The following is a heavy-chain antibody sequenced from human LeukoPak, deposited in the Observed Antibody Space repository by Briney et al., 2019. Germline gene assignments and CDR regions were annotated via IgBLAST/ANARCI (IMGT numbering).Heavy chain of an antibody. CDR2: ISSSGST. J-gene: IGHJ3*02. CDR1: GVSISSYY. V-gene: IGHV4-4*07. Sequence: SETLSLTCTVSGVSISSYYWSWIRQPAGKGLEWIGRISSSGSTNYNPSLKSRVTISVDTSKNQFSLKLSSVTAADTAVYFCARGPYSYDSSGAFDIWGQGTMVTVPS. CDR3: ARGPYSYDSSGAFDI. D-gene: IGHD3-22*01.